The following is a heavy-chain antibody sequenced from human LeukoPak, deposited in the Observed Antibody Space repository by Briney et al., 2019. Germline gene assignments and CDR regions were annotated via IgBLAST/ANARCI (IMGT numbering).Heavy chain of an antibody. CDR3: ARWTGAVYCGGDCYFDY. D-gene: IGHD2-21*02. J-gene: IGHJ4*02. CDR2: INHSGST. V-gene: IGHV4-34*01. Sequence: ETLSLTCAVYGGSFSGYYWSWIRQPPGKGREWIGEINHSGSTNYNPSLKSRVTISVDTSKNQFSLKLSSVTAADTAVYYCARWTGAVYCGGDCYFDYWGQGTLVTVSS. CDR1: GGSFSGYY.